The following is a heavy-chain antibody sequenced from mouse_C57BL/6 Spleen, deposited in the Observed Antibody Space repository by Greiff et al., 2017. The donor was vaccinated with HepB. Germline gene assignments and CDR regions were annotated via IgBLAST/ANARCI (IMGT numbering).Heavy chain of an antibody. CDR1: GFTFSDYY. J-gene: IGHJ4*01. CDR3: ARQGLWYYAMDY. Sequence: EVQGVESGGGLVQPGGSLKLSCAASGFTFSDYYMYWVRQTPEKRLEWVAYISNGGGSTYYPDTVKGRFTISRDNAKNTLYLQMSRLKSEDTAMYYCARQGLWYYAMDYWGQGTSVTVSS. V-gene: IGHV5-12*01. CDR2: ISNGGGST. D-gene: IGHD1-1*02.